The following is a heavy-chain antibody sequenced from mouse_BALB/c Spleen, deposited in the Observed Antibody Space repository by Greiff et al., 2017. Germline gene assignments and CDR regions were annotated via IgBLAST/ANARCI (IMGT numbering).Heavy chain of an antibody. J-gene: IGHJ4*01. CDR2: IRNKANGYTT. D-gene: IGHD2-14*01. Sequence: EVQLKESGGGLVQPGGSLRLSCATSGFTFTDYYMSWVRQPPGKALEWLGFIRNKANGYTTEYSASVKGRFTISTDNSQSILYLQMNTLRAEDSATYYCARDRAYRYDYWGQGTSVTVSS. V-gene: IGHV7-3*02. CDR3: ARDRAYRYDY. CDR1: GFTFTDYY.